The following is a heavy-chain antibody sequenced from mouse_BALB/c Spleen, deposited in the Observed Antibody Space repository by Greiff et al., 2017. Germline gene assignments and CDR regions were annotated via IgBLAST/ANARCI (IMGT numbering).Heavy chain of an antibody. D-gene: IGHD1-1*01. CDR3: SRSHYYDSRSAMDY. CDR1: GFTFSSFG. J-gene: IGHJ4*01. CDR2: ISSGSSTI. Sequence: DVKLVESGGGLVQPGGSRKLSCAASGFTFSSFGMHWVRQAPEKGLVWVAYISSGSSTIYYADTVKGRFTISRDNPKNTLFLQMTSLRSEDTAMYYCSRSHYYDSRSAMDYWGQGTSVTVSS. V-gene: IGHV5-17*02.